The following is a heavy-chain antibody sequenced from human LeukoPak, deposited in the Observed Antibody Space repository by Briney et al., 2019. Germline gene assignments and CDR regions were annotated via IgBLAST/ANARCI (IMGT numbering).Heavy chain of an antibody. Sequence: PGGSLRLSCAASGFTFSSYSMNWVRQAPGKGLEWVSYISSSSSTIYYADSVKGRFTISRDNAKNSLNLQMNSLRAEDTAVYYCARDCSGGSCYSGWGYYYGMDVWGQGTTVTVSS. V-gene: IGHV3-48*04. J-gene: IGHJ6*02. CDR1: GFTFSSYS. D-gene: IGHD2-15*01. CDR3: ARDCSGGSCYSGWGYYYGMDV. CDR2: ISSSSSTI.